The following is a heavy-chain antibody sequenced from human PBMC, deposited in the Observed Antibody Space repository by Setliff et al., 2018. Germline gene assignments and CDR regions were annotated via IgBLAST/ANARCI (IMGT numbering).Heavy chain of an antibody. Sequence: PGGSLRLSCVATGFSFRNCWASWVRQAPGKGPEWVASINPDGSEKYYVDSVKGRFTIFRDNARNSLSLQMNSLRAEDTAVYYCARDPRNEAAAGTKAPSNWFDPWGQGTLVTVSS. CDR1: GFSFRNCW. CDR2: INPDGSEK. V-gene: IGHV3-7*01. J-gene: IGHJ5*02. CDR3: ARDPRNEAAAGTKAPSNWFDP. D-gene: IGHD6-13*01.